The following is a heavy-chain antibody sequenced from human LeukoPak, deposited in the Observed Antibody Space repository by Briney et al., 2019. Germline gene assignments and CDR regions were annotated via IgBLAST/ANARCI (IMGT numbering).Heavy chain of an antibody. CDR3: AKRLGATFSFDY. Sequence: PGGSLRLSCAASGFTFSSYAMSWVRQAPGKGLEWVSVISGSGGSTYFADSVKGRFTISRDNSKNTLYLQMNSLRAEDTAVYYCAKRLGATFSFDYWGQGTLVTVSS. D-gene: IGHD1-26*01. J-gene: IGHJ4*02. V-gene: IGHV3-23*01. CDR1: GFTFSSYA. CDR2: ISGSGGST.